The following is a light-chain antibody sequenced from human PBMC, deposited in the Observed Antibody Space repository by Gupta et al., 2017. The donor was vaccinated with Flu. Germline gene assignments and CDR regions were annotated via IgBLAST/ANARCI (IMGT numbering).Light chain of an antibody. CDR1: QSISSY. CDR2: AAS. Sequence: DIQMTQSPSSLSASVGDRVTITCRASQSISSYLNWYQQKPGKAPKRLIYAASSLQSGVPSRFSGSGSGTDFTLTISRLQPEDFATYYCQQRDSTPYSFGQGTKLEIK. J-gene: IGKJ2*03. V-gene: IGKV1-39*01. CDR3: QQRDSTPYS.